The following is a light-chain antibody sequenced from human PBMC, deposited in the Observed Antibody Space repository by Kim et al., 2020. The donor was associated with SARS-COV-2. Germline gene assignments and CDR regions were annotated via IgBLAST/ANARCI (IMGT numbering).Light chain of an antibody. Sequence: AIRMTQSPPSFSASTGDRVTITCRASQGISSYLAWYQQKPGKAPKLLIYAASTLQSGVPSRFSGGGSGTDFTLTISCLQSEDFATYYCQQYYSYPLTFGGGTKVDIK. CDR2: AAS. CDR1: QGISSY. J-gene: IGKJ4*01. CDR3: QQYYSYPLT. V-gene: IGKV1-8*01.